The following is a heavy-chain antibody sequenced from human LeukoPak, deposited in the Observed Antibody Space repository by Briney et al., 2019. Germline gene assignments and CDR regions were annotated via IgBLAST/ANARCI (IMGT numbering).Heavy chain of an antibody. Sequence: GGSLRLSCAASGFTFSSYAMSWVRQAPGKGLEWVSAISGSGGSTYYADSVKGRFTISRDNSKNTLYLQMNSLRAEDTAVYYCAKDKVRYSSGWTVYYYYGMDVWGQGTTVTVSS. V-gene: IGHV3-23*01. CDR1: GFTFSSYA. J-gene: IGHJ6*02. CDR3: AKDKVRYSSGWTVYYYYGMDV. D-gene: IGHD6-19*01. CDR2: ISGSGGST.